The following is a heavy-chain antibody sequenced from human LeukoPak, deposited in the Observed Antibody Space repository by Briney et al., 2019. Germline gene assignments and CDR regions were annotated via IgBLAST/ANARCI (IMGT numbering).Heavy chain of an antibody. D-gene: IGHD5/OR15-5a*01. CDR3: AKRVVHDYYYYGMDV. V-gene: IGHV3-23*01. J-gene: IGHJ6*04. CDR1: GFTFSSYA. CDR2: ISGSGGST. Sequence: GGSLRLSCAASGFTFSSYAMSWVRQAPGKGLEWVSAISGSGGSTYYADSAKGRFTISRDNSKNTLYLQMNSLRAEDTAVYYCAKRVVHDYYYYGMDVWLKVTTVTVSS.